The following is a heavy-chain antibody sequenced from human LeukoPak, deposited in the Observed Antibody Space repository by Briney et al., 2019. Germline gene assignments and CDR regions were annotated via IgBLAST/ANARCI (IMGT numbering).Heavy chain of an antibody. CDR2: IYYTGIA. CDR1: GGSISSYY. Sequence: PSETLSLTCTVSGGSISSYYWSWIRQPPGKGLEWLGYIYYTGIANYTPSLRSRLAMSVDTSNNQVSLRLRSVTAADTAVYYCARGITYYYDSSGFRDYWGQGTLVTVSS. J-gene: IGHJ4*02. V-gene: IGHV4-59*01. CDR3: ARGITYYYDSSGFRDY. D-gene: IGHD3-22*01.